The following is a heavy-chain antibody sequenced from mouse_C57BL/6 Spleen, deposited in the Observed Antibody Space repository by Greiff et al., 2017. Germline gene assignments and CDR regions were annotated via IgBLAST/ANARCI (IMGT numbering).Heavy chain of an antibody. CDR1: GYAFSSSW. J-gene: IGHJ4*01. CDR2: IYPGDGDT. Sequence: VQLQESGPELVKPGASVKISCKASGYAFSSSWMNWVKQRPGKGLEWIGRIYPGDGDTNYNGKFKGKATLTADKSSSTAYMQLSSLTSEDSAVYFCLYYYGSSSAMDYWGQGTSVTVSS. V-gene: IGHV1-82*01. D-gene: IGHD1-1*01. CDR3: LYYYGSSSAMDY.